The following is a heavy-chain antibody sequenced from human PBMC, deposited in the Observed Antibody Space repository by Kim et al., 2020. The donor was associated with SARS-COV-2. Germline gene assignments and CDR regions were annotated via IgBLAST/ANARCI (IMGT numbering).Heavy chain of an antibody. Sequence: ASVKVSCKASGYTFTSYAMHWVRQAPGQRLEWMGWINAGNGNTKYSQKFQGRVTITRDTSASTAYMEPSSLRSEDTAVYYCARGYCSGGSCYPGYWGQGTLVTVSS. CDR3: ARGYCSGGSCYPGY. J-gene: IGHJ4*02. CDR1: GYTFTSYA. CDR2: INAGNGNT. D-gene: IGHD2-15*01. V-gene: IGHV1-3*01.